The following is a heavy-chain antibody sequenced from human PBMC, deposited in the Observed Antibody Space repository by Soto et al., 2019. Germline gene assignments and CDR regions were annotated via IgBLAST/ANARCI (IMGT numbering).Heavy chain of an antibody. Sequence: EVQLVASGGGLIQPGGSLRLSCAASGFAVNSNYMSWVRQAPGKGLEWVSVIYGGGTTYYSDSVKGRFTIPRDNSNNTLFLQMNSLRAEDTAVYYCVRTSSYWGQGTRVIVSS. D-gene: IGHD2-2*01. CDR1: GFAVNSNY. V-gene: IGHV3-53*01. CDR2: IYGGGTT. J-gene: IGHJ4*02. CDR3: VRTSSY.